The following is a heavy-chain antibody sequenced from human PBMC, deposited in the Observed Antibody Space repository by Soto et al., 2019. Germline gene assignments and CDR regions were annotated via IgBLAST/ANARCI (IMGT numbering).Heavy chain of an antibody. V-gene: IGHV3-53*02. CDR1: GFTVSSNY. CDR3: ASYSYGLYYFDY. CDR2: IYSGGST. J-gene: IGHJ4*02. D-gene: IGHD5-18*01. Sequence: EVQLVETGGGLIRPGGSLRFSGAPSGFTVSSNYLSWVRQAPGKGLEWVSVIYSGGSTYYEASVKGLFTISRDNSKNTLYLQMNSLRAEDTAVYYCASYSYGLYYFDYWGQGTLVTVSS.